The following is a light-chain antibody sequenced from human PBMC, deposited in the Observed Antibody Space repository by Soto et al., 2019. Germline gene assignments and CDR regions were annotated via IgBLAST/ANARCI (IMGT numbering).Light chain of an antibody. CDR3: NSYTSSSTYV. Sequence: QSVLTQPPSVSGAPGQRVTISCTGTSSNIGAGYDVHWYQQFPGTAPKLLIYGNRNRPSGVPDRFSGSKSGTSASLAITGLQAEDEADYYCNSYTSSSTYVFGTGTKLTVL. V-gene: IGLV1-40*01. J-gene: IGLJ1*01. CDR2: GNR. CDR1: SSNIGAGYD.